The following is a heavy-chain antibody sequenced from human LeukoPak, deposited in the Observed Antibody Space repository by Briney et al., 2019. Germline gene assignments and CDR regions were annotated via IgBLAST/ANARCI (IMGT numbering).Heavy chain of an antibody. CDR2: ISGSGGST. CDR3: AVFYYYDSSGSFKEYFQH. J-gene: IGHJ1*01. CDR1: GFTFSSYA. D-gene: IGHD3-22*01. V-gene: IGHV3-23*01. Sequence: PGASLRLSCAASGFTFSSYAMSWVRQAPGKGLEAVSAISGSGGSTYYADSVKGRFTISRDSSKNTLYLQMNSLRAEDMAVYYCAVFYYYDSSGSFKEYFQHWGQGTLVTVSS.